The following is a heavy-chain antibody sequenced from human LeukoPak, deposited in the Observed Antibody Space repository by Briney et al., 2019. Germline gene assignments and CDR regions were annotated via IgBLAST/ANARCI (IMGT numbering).Heavy chain of an antibody. CDR3: AKNPRLEGWIYFDS. CDR1: GFTFSSYS. D-gene: IGHD1-1*01. J-gene: IGHJ4*02. CDR2: ISGGGGRI. Sequence: GGSLRLSCAASGFTFSSYSMSWVRQAPGKGLEWVSSISGGGGRIDYADSVKGRFTISRDNSKNTLSLQMNSLTAEDTAVYYCAKNPRLEGWIYFDSWGQGNLVTVSS. V-gene: IGHV3-23*01.